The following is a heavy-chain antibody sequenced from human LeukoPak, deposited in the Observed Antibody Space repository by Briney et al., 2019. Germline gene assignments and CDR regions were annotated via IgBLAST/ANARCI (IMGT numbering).Heavy chain of an antibody. CDR3: AKAHGGSYHSGID. D-gene: IGHD1-26*01. V-gene: IGHV3-23*01. CDR1: GFTFISHA. Sequence: GGSLRLSCAASGFTFISHAMNWVRRAPGKGLEWVSGISGSGGSTYYADSVKGRFSISRDNSKNTLYLQLNSLRVEDTAVYYCAKAHGGSYHSGIDWGQGTLVIVSS. CDR2: ISGSGGST. J-gene: IGHJ4*02.